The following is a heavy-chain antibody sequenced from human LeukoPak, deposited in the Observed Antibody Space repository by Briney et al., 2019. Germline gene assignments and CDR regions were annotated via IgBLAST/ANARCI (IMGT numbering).Heavy chain of an antibody. D-gene: IGHD3-3*01. Sequence: SQTLSLTCTVSGGSISSGDYYWSWIRQPPGKGLEWIGYIYYSGSTYYNPSLKSRVTISVDTSKNQFSLKLSSVTAADTAVYYCARVGGDFWSGLMAYYFDYWGQGTLVTVSS. CDR1: GGSISSGDYY. V-gene: IGHV4-30-4*08. CDR2: IYYSGST. CDR3: ARVGGDFWSGLMAYYFDY. J-gene: IGHJ4*02.